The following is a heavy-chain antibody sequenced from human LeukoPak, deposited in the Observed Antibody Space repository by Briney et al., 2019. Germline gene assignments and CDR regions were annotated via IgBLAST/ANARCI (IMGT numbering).Heavy chain of an antibody. J-gene: IGHJ4*02. D-gene: IGHD1-26*01. Sequence: SCMASVYSSTGSCIAWFGQLPGKGLKWMGIIYPGDSDTRYSPSFQGQVTISADKSISSAYLQWSSLKASDTGMYYCARLSLRAGAIYYWGQGALVTVSS. CDR1: VYSSTGSC. V-gene: IGHV5-51*01. CDR2: IYPGDSDT. CDR3: ARLSLRAGAIYY.